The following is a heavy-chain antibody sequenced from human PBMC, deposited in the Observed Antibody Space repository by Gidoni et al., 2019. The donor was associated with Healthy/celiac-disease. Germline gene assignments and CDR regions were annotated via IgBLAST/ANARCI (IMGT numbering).Heavy chain of an antibody. Sequence: EVQLVQSGGGLVKPGGSLRLASAASGFTFSSYSMNWVRQAPGTGLEWVSSISSSSSYIYYADSVKGRFTISRDNAKNSLYLQMNSLRAEDTAVYYCASGGIRAGDIWGQGTLVTVSS. D-gene: IGHD2-15*01. CDR2: ISSSSSYI. V-gene: IGHV3-21*01. CDR1: GFTFSSYS. CDR3: ASGGIRAGDI. J-gene: IGHJ4*02.